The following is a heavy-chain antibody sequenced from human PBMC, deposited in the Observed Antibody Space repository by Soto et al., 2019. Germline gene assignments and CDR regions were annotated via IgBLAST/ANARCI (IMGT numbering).Heavy chain of an antibody. J-gene: IGHJ3*02. CDR3: ARDPGYSSGWYALDI. D-gene: IGHD6-19*01. V-gene: IGHV3-48*01. Sequence: GGSLRLSCAASGFPFSSYSMNWVRQATGKGLEWVSYVSPASSAIYYADSVKGRFTISRDNVKNSLSLQMNSLRAEDTAVYYCARDPGYSSGWYALDIWGQGTMVTVSS. CDR2: VSPASSAI. CDR1: GFPFSSYS.